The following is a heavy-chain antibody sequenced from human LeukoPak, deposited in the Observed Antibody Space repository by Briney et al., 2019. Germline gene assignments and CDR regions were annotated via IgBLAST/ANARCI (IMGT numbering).Heavy chain of an antibody. CDR2: IIPIFGTA. V-gene: IGHV1-69*01. CDR3: AREPIIGDYCSSTSCLPWELNYFDY. D-gene: IGHD2-2*01. J-gene: IGHJ4*02. Sequence: SVKVSCKASGGTFSSYAISWVRQAPGQGLEWMGGIIPIFGTANYAQKFQGRVTITADESTSTAYMELSSLRSEDTAVYYCAREPIIGDYCSSTSCLPWELNYFDYWGQGTLVTVSS. CDR1: GGTFSSYA.